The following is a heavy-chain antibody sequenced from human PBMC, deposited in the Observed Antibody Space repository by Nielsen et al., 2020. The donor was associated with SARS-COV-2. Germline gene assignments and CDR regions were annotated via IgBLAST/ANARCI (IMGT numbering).Heavy chain of an antibody. Sequence: GGSLRLSCAASGSIFSDYAMAWVRQAPGKGLEWVSVIKTSGGTTYYADSVKGRCTISRDNSKNTLYLQMHSLTPEDTAVYYCATGLKGSYFTFGGQGTLVIVSS. CDR3: ATGLKGSYFTF. CDR1: GSIFSDYA. CDR2: IKTSGGTT. J-gene: IGHJ4*02. V-gene: IGHV3-23*01. D-gene: IGHD1-26*01.